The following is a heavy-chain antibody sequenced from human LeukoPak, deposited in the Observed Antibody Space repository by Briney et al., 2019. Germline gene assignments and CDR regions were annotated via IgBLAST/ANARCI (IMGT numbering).Heavy chain of an antibody. CDR1: GFAFREFW. Sequence: GGSLRLSCAASGFAFREFWMSWVRQAPGKGLEWVANIKQDGSETYYVDSVKGRFTISRDNSKNMLYLQMNSLRADDTALYYCAKGFSVTTWGQGTLVTVSS. J-gene: IGHJ4*02. D-gene: IGHD1-1*01. CDR2: IKQDGSET. CDR3: AKGFSVTT. V-gene: IGHV3-7*03.